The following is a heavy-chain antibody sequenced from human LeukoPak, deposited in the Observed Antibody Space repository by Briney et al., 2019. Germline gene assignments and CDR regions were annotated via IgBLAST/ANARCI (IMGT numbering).Heavy chain of an antibody. V-gene: IGHV3-7*01. J-gene: IGHJ4*02. D-gene: IGHD2-15*01. CDR1: GFTISNYW. Sequence: GGSLRLSCVVSGFTISNYWMSWLRQAPGKGLEWVINIRPDGGEKYFVDSVKGRFTISRDNAKNSLYLQMNSLRAEDTAVYYCARDLSGPSVYWGQGTLVTVSS. CDR3: ARDLSGPSVY. CDR2: IRPDGGEK.